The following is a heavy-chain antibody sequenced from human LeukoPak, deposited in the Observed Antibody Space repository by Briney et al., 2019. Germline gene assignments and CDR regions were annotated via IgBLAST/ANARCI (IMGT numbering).Heavy chain of an antibody. D-gene: IGHD3-10*01. J-gene: IGHJ5*02. Sequence: PGGSLRLSCAASGFTFSSYDMHWVRQATGKGLEWVSAIGTAGDTYYPGSVKGRFTISRENAKNSLYLQMNSLRAGDTAVYYCARGGLGELYIWFDPWGQGTLVTVSS. CDR3: ARGGLGELYIWFDP. CDR1: GFTFSSYD. V-gene: IGHV3-13*01. CDR2: IGTAGDT.